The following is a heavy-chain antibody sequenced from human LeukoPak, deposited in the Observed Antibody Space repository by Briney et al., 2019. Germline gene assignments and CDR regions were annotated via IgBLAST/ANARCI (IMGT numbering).Heavy chain of an antibody. CDR2: IYYSGST. Sequence: SQTLSLTCTVSCGSISSGDYYWSWIRQPPGKGLEWIGYIYYSGSTYYNPSLKSRVTISVDTSKNQFSLKLSSVTAADTAVYYCARDHNWNWFDPWGQGTLVTVSS. J-gene: IGHJ5*02. D-gene: IGHD1-20*01. V-gene: IGHV4-30-4*08. CDR3: ARDHNWNWFDP. CDR1: CGSISSGDYY.